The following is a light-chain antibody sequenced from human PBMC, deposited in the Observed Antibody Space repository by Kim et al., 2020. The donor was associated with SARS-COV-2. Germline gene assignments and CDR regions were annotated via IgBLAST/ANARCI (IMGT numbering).Light chain of an antibody. Sequence: GQSITISCTGTSSDVGGYNYVSWYQQHPGKAPKLIIYDVSKRPSGVSNRFSGSKSGNTASLTISGLQAEDEADYFCSSYSTGSLYAFGTGTQLTVL. V-gene: IGLV2-14*03. CDR3: SSYSTGSLYA. CDR2: DVS. J-gene: IGLJ1*01. CDR1: SSDVGGYNY.